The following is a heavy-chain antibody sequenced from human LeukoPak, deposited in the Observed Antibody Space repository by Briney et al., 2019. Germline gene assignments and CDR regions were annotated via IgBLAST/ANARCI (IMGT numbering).Heavy chain of an antibody. CDR3: ARDYTPAAIETQGYYYYYYMDV. V-gene: IGHV1-46*01. Sequence: ASVKVSCKASGYTFTSYYMHWVRQAPGQGLEWMGIINPSGGSTSYAQKFQGRVTMTRDMSTSTVYMELSSLRSEDTAVYYCARDYTPAAIETQGYYYYYYMDVWGKGTTVTVSS. D-gene: IGHD2-2*01. CDR2: INPSGGST. J-gene: IGHJ6*03. CDR1: GYTFTSYY.